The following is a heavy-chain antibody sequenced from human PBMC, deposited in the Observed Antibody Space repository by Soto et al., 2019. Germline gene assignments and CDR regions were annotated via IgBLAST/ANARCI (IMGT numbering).Heavy chain of an antibody. D-gene: IGHD6-19*01. Sequence: QVQLQQWGAGLLKPSETLSLTCAVYGGSFSGYYWSWIRQPPGKGLEWIGEINHSGSTNYNPSLKSRVTISVDTSKNQFSLKLSSVTAADTAVYYCARGPRGWGSDPWGQGTLVTVSS. CDR1: GGSFSGYY. CDR2: INHSGST. J-gene: IGHJ5*02. V-gene: IGHV4-34*01. CDR3: ARGPRGWGSDP.